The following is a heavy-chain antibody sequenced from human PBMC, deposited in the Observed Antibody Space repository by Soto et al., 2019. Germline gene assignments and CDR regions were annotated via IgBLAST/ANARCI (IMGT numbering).Heavy chain of an antibody. CDR3: ARSGAGSGWL. CDR2: VYYTGST. Sequence: LSLTCPVSGGSVSSGHYYWSWSRQPPGKGLEWIGFVYYTGSTKYKSSLKSRVTISLDTSKNQFSLKLTSVTAADTAVYYCARSGAGSGWLGGQGTLVTVSS. D-gene: IGHD6-19*01. V-gene: IGHV4-61*01. J-gene: IGHJ4*02. CDR1: GGSVSSGHYY.